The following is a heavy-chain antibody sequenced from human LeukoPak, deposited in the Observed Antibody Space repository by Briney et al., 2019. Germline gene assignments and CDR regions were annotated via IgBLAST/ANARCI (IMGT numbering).Heavy chain of an antibody. V-gene: IGHV1-18*01. CDR2: ISAYNDNT. Sequence: ASVKVSCKASGYTFTNNGISWMRQAPGQGLEWMGWISAYNDNTNNAQKFQGRVTMTTDTSTSTAYMELRSLRSDDTAVYYCARDMAYCSGGSCPHNAFDIWGQGTMVTVS. J-gene: IGHJ3*02. CDR3: ARDMAYCSGGSCPHNAFDI. CDR1: GYTFTNNG. D-gene: IGHD2-15*01.